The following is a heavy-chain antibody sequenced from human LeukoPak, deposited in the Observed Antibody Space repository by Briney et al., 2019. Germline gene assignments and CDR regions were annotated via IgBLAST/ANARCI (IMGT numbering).Heavy chain of an antibody. J-gene: IGHJ5*02. CDR1: GFTFSDYF. Sequence: PGGSLRLSCVASGFTFSDYFMSWIRQAPGKGLEWLSFTNSAGDNIYYADSVKGRFTISRDKAKKTLYLEMNSLRMEDTAIYYCAHTDSYYFDSGMVSWGQGALVTVSS. D-gene: IGHD3-22*01. CDR3: AHTDSYYFDSGMVS. V-gene: IGHV3-11*04. CDR2: TNSAGDNI.